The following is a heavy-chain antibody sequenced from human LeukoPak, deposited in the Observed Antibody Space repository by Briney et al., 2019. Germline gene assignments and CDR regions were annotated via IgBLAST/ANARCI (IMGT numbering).Heavy chain of an antibody. CDR3: TSCFSGYYSPFDY. CDR2: ISYDGSNK. CDR1: GFTFSSYA. J-gene: IGHJ4*02. V-gene: IGHV3-30-3*01. D-gene: IGHD3-22*01. Sequence: GGSLRLSCAASGFTFSSYAMHWVRQAPGKGLEWVAVISYDGSNKYYADSVKGRFTISRDNSKNTLYLQMNSLRAENTAVYYCTSCFSGYYSPFDYWGQRTLVTVSS.